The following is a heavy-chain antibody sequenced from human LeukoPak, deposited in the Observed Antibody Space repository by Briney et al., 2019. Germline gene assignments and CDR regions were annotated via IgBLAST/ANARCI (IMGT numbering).Heavy chain of an antibody. CDR1: GGSISGYY. CDR3: ASQIASAGTPGFDF. D-gene: IGHD6-13*01. V-gene: IGHV4-4*07. CDR2: IYSTGST. J-gene: IGHJ4*02. Sequence: SETLSLTCTVSGGSISGYYWSWIRQPAGQGLEWIGRIYSTGSTDYNPSLKSRVTMSVDTSKNQFSLRLRSVTAQDTAVYYCASQIASAGTPGFDFWGQGALVTVSS.